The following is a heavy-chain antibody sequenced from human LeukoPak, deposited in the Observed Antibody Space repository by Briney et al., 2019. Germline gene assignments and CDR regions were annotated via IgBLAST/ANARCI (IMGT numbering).Heavy chain of an antibody. Sequence: GASVKVSCKASGYTFTSYAMHWMRQAPGQRLEWMGWINAGNGNTKYSQKFQGRVTITRDTSASTAYMELSSLRSEDTAVYYCARALYSSSWYNWFDPWGQGTLVTVSS. J-gene: IGHJ5*02. CDR3: ARALYSSSWYNWFDP. D-gene: IGHD6-13*01. CDR2: INAGNGNT. CDR1: GYTFTSYA. V-gene: IGHV1-3*01.